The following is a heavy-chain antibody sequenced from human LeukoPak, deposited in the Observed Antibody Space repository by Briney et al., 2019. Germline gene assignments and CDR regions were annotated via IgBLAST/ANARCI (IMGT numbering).Heavy chain of an antibody. CDR2: IRKDSSEL. D-gene: IGHD1-1*01. J-gene: IGHJ4*02. Sequence: GGPLRLSCVASGFTFSDCSLNWVREAPGKGLEWLSSIRKDSSELFYADSVRGRFTISRDNANNSLYLQMNSLRVEDTAVYYCAKDLQQLEAFDSWGQRTLVTVSS. CDR1: GFTFSDCS. V-gene: IGHV3-21*01. CDR3: AKDLQQLEAFDS.